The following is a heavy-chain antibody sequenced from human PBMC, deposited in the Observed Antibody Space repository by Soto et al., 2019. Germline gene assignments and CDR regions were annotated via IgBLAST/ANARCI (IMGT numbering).Heavy chain of an antibody. V-gene: IGHV1-46*01. J-gene: IGHJ4*02. CDR1: GYNFSQYY. CDR2: IYLRGGTT. CDR3: GGGPEDSVVSGCDH. D-gene: IGHD2-15*01. Sequence: QVQLVQSGPEVRKPGASVRLSCATSGYNFSQYYMRWVRQSPQQGLEWMGIIYLRGGTTEYAHHFRRRVILIADTMTRTAYMELSSLSAEATVLYCCGGGPEDSVVSGCDHWGQGTMVTVSS.